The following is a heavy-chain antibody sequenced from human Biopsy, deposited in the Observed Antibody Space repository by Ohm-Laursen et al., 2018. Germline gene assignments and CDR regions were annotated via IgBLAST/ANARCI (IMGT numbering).Heavy chain of an antibody. Sequence: SQTLSLTCTVSGASINGGRYYWNWLRHHPGKGLEWIGNIFYSANTYYNPSLKSRVTISVDTSKNQFSLKLSSVTAADTAVYYCARLGSGDYFPTFFDFWGQGALVTVSS. J-gene: IGHJ4*02. CDR2: IFYSANT. CDR3: ARLGSGDYFPTFFDF. V-gene: IGHV4-31*03. CDR1: GASINGGRYY. D-gene: IGHD5-12*01.